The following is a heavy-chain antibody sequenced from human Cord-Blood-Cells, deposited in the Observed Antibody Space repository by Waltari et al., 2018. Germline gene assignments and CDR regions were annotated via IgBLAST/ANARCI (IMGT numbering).Heavy chain of an antibody. CDR2: IYYSGST. CDR3: ARHTGGYDFWSGYYAFDI. CDR1: GGSISSSSYY. V-gene: IGHV4-39*01. D-gene: IGHD3-3*01. Sequence: QLQLQESGPGLVKPSETLSLTCTFSGGSISSSSYYWGWILQPPGKGLEWIGSIYYSGSTYYNPSLKSRVTISVDTSKNQFSLKLSSGTAADTAVYYCARHTGGYDFWSGYYAFDIWGQGTMVTVSS. J-gene: IGHJ3*02.